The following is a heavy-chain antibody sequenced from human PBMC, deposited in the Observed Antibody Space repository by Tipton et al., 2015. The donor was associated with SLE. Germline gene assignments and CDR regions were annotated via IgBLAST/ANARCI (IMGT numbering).Heavy chain of an antibody. D-gene: IGHD3-16*02. CDR2: IYYSGST. J-gene: IGHJ4*02. Sequence: GLVKPSETLSLTCTVSGGSISSYYWSWIRQPPGKGLEWIGYIYYSGSTNYNPSLKSRVTISVDTSKNQFSLKLSSVTAADTAVYYCARGDYVWGSYRLDYWGQGTLVTVSS. CDR1: GGSISSYY. V-gene: IGHV4-59*01. CDR3: ARGDYVWGSYRLDY.